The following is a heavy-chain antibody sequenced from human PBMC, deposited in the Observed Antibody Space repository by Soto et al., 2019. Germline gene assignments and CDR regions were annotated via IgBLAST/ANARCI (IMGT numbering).Heavy chain of an antibody. D-gene: IGHD1-26*01. J-gene: IGHJ4*01. CDR2: IKRKSAGETT. CDR1: GFSFRTTW. Sequence: EVQLVESGGGLVKPGGSLRLSCAASGFSFRTTWMAWVRQAPGKGLGWVGRIKRKSAGETTDYADPVKGRFTISRDDYKDKLYLHMDSLETGETDVYYCAKGSPLSGSVFDYWGHGTLVTVSS. V-gene: IGHV3-15*05. CDR3: AKGSPLSGSVFDY.